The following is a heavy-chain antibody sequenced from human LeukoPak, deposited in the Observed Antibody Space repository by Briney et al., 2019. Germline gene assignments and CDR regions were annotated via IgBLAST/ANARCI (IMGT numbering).Heavy chain of an antibody. V-gene: IGHV3-15*01. J-gene: IGHJ6*02. Sequence: PGGSLRLSCAASGFTFSNAWMSWVRQAPGKGLEWVGRIKSKTDGGTTDYAAPVKGRFTISRDDSKNTLYLQMNSLKTEDTAVYYCTTVALWPRGYYSYGMDVWGQGTTVTVSS. CDR2: IKSKTDGGTT. CDR3: TTVALWPRGYYSYGMDV. D-gene: IGHD2/OR15-2a*01. CDR1: GFTFSNAW.